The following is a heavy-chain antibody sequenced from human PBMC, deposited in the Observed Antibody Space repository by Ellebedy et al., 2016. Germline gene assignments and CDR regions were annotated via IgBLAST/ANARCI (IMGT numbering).Heavy chain of an antibody. CDR2: IYPDDSDM. D-gene: IGHD1-20*01. CDR3: ARTLSATTNAAFDI. V-gene: IGHV5-51*01. CDR1: GYSFSNHW. J-gene: IGHJ3*02. Sequence: KVSXXASGYSFSNHWIGWVRQMPGKGLEWMGIIYPDDSDMRFRSSFQGQVTISVDKSISTAYLQWTSLRASDTAMYFCARTLSATTNAAFDIWGQGTLVTVSA.